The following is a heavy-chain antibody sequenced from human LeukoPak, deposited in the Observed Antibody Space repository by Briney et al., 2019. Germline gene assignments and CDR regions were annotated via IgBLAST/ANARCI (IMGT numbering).Heavy chain of an antibody. Sequence: ASVKVSCKASRYTFTDYYMHWVRQAPGQGLEWMGWINPNSGGTNYAQKFQGRVTMARDTSISTAYMELSRLRSDDTAVYYCARGGWSLGYCSSSSCLDWFDPWGQGTLVTVSS. D-gene: IGHD2-2*01. J-gene: IGHJ5*02. V-gene: IGHV1-2*02. CDR2: INPNSGGT. CDR3: ARGGWSLGYCSSSSCLDWFDP. CDR1: RYTFTDYY.